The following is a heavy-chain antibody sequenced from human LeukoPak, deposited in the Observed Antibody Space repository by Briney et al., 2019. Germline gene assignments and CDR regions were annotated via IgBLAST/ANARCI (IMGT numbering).Heavy chain of an antibody. CDR1: GFIFNDYA. CDR2: ISWSSAGI. Sequence: GGSLRLSCAASGFIFNDYAMHWVRQATGKGLGGVSGISWSSAGIVYADSVKGRFTISRDNAKNSLYLQMNTLRVEDMALYYCAKGPGPAVGPYYFDYWGQGTQGTVS. CDR3: AKGPGPAVGPYYFDY. J-gene: IGHJ4*02. V-gene: IGHV3-9*03. D-gene: IGHD6-13*01.